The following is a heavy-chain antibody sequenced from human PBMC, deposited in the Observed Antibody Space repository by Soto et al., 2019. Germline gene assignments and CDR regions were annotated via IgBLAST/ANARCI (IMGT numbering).Heavy chain of an antibody. Sequence: SETLSLTCVVYGGSFSGYYWSWIRQPPGKGLEWIGEIIHGGSTNYNPSLKSRVTISVDTSKNQFSLKLSSVTAADTAVYYCARGGYDATSGLSHFDSWRQGTLVTVSS. D-gene: IGHD3-3*01. CDR2: IIHGGST. CDR1: GGSFSGYY. V-gene: IGHV4-34*01. J-gene: IGHJ4*02. CDR3: ARGGYDATSGLSHFDS.